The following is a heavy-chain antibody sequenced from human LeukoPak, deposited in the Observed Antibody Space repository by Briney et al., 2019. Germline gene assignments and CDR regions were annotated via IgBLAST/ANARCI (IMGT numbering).Heavy chain of an antibody. V-gene: IGHV4-39*07. CDR3: AARIAVAGTEYYYYGMDV. Sequence: SETLTLTCAVSGGSIRNSSFYWGWIRQPPGKGLEWIASIYNSGTTYYNPSIKSRVTISVDKSKNQFSLKLSSVTAADTAVYYCAARIAVAGTEYYYYGMDVWGQGTTVTVSS. CDR1: GGSIRNSSFY. J-gene: IGHJ6*02. D-gene: IGHD6-19*01. CDR2: IYNSGTT.